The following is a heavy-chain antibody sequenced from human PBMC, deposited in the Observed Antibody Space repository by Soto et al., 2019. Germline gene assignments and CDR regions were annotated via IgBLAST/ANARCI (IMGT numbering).Heavy chain of an antibody. CDR2: ISSSSSYI. Sequence: GGSLRLSCAASGFTFSSYSMNWVRQAPGKGLEWVSSISSSSSYIYYADSVKGRFTISRDNANNSLYLQMYSLRAEDTAVYYCARDKGYCSGGSCPAGAFDIWGQGTMVTVSS. V-gene: IGHV3-21*01. CDR3: ARDKGYCSGGSCPAGAFDI. J-gene: IGHJ3*02. D-gene: IGHD2-15*01. CDR1: GFTFSSYS.